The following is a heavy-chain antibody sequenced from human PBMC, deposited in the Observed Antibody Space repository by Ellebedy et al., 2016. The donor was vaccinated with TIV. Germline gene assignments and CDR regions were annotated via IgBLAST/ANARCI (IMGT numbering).Heavy chain of an antibody. D-gene: IGHD3-10*01. CDR2: INPNSGAT. Sequence: AASVKVSCKASGYTFTAYYLHWVRQAPGQGLEWMGWINPNSGATSYPQKLQGRVTMTRDTSISTAYMELSRLRSDDAAVYYCARWFGEDYYGMDVWGRGTTVTVSS. J-gene: IGHJ6*02. V-gene: IGHV1-2*02. CDR1: GYTFTAYY. CDR3: ARWFGEDYYGMDV.